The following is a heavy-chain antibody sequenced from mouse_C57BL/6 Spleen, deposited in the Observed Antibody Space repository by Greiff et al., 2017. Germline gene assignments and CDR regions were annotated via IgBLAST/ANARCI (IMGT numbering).Heavy chain of an antibody. CDR3: ARAQATLYAMDY. J-gene: IGHJ4*01. Sequence: VQLQQSGAELVRPGSSVKLSCKASGYTFTSYWMHWVKQRPIQGLDWIGNIDPSDSETHYNQKFKDKATLTVDKASSTAYMQLSSLTSEDSAVYYCARAQATLYAMDYGGQGTSVTVSS. CDR2: IDPSDSET. D-gene: IGHD3-2*02. CDR1: GYTFTSYW. V-gene: IGHV1-52*01.